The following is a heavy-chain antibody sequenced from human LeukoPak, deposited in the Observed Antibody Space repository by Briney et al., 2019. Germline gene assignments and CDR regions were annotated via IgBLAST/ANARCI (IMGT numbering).Heavy chain of an antibody. J-gene: IGHJ4*02. CDR2: ISSGSSYI. Sequence: GGSLRLSCAASGFTFSSYSMNWVRQAPGKGLEWVSSISSGSSYIYYAGSVKGRFTISRDNAKNSLYLQMNSLRAEDTAVYYCARLADTMVRGRYYFDYWGQGTLVTVSS. D-gene: IGHD3-10*01. CDR1: GFTFSSYS. V-gene: IGHV3-21*04. CDR3: ARLADTMVRGRYYFDY.